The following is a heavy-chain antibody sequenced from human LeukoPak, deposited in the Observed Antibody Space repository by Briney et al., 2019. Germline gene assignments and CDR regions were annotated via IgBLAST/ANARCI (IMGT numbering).Heavy chain of an antibody. CDR3: ARHRTYCSSTSCRFSGHAY. CDR2: IYYSGST. J-gene: IGHJ4*02. D-gene: IGHD2-2*01. CDR1: GGSISSYY. Sequence: SETLSLTCTVSGGSISSYYWSWIRQPPGKGLEWIGYIYYSGSTNYNPSLKSRVTISVDTSKNQFSLKLSSVTAADTAVYYCARHRTYCSSTSCRFSGHAYWGQGTLVTVSS. V-gene: IGHV4-59*08.